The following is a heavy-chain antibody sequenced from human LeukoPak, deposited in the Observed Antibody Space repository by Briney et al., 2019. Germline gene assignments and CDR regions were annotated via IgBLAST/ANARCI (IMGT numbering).Heavy chain of an antibody. Sequence: TGGSLRLSCAASGFTFSNIAMTWVRQAPGKGLEWVSSISGSAGSAYYADSVKGRFTISRDNFKNTLYLQMNSLRAEDTAVYYCAKRNYYDSSGYHPFDYGGQGTLVTVSS. CDR2: ISGSAGSA. CDR3: AKRNYYDSSGYHPFDY. CDR1: GFTFSNIA. J-gene: IGHJ4*02. V-gene: IGHV3-23*01. D-gene: IGHD3-22*01.